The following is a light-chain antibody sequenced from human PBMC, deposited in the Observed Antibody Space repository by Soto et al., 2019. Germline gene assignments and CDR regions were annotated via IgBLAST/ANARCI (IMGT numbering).Light chain of an antibody. Sequence: EIVLTQSPAALSLSPGGRATLSCRVSQSIKIYLAWYQQKLGQPHRLLIYAASIRATGIPARFSRSGSGTGFTLTISSLEAADLGVYYCQQRDSWSLTFGGGNKVSIK. J-gene: IGKJ4*01. CDR2: AAS. V-gene: IGKV3-11*01. CDR3: QQRDSWSLT. CDR1: QSIKIY.